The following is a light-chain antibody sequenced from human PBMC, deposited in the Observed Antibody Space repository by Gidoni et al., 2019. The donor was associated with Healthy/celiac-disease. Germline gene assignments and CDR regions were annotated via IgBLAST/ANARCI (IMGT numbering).Light chain of an antibody. CDR3: MQALQTPYT. CDR2: LGS. Sequence: DIVMTQSPLSLPVTPGEPASLSCRSSQSLLHSNAYNYLDWYLQKPGQSPQLLIYLGSNRASGVPDRFSGSGSGTDFTLKISRVEAEDVGVYYCMQALQTPYTFGQGTKLEIK. V-gene: IGKV2-28*01. CDR1: QSLLHSNAYNY. J-gene: IGKJ2*01.